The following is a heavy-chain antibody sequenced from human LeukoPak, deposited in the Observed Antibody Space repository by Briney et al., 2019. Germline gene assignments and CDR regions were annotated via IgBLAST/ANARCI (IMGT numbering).Heavy chain of an antibody. CDR3: ARTPGMVVVKTFYCMDV. J-gene: IGHJ6*02. Sequence: ASVTVSCKTSGYTFTIDGISWVRQAPGQGLEWMGWIGTYKGNTNYAQMFQGRVTMTTDTSTSTAYMELKNLRSDDTAVYYCARTPGMVVVKTFYCMDVWGQGTTVTVSS. D-gene: IGHD3-22*01. CDR2: IGTYKGNT. V-gene: IGHV1-18*01. CDR1: GYTFTIDG.